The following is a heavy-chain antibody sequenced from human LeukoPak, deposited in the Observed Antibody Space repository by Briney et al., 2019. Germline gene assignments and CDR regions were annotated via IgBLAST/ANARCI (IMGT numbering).Heavy chain of an antibody. D-gene: IGHD6-13*01. V-gene: IGHV3-33*01. CDR3: ARWGITAAHDAFDI. J-gene: IGHJ3*02. CDR1: GCTFSHYG. Sequence: PGGSLRLSCAASGCTFSHYGMHWVRQAPGKGPEWVAVIWYDGSDKYYADSVKGRFTISRDNSKSTLDLQMNSLRAEDTAVYYCARWGITAAHDAFDIWGQGTMVTVTS. CDR2: IWYDGSDK.